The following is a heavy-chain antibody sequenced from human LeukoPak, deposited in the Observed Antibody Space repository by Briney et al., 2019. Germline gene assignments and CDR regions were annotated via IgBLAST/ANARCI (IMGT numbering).Heavy chain of an antibody. CDR2: INSDGSST. Sequence: PGGSLRLSCAASGFTFSSYWMHWVRQAPGKGLVWVSRINSDGSSTSYADSVKGRFTISRDNAKNTLYLQMNSLRAEDTAVYYCARPSIAAAGDYWGQGTLVTVSS. J-gene: IGHJ4*02. V-gene: IGHV3-74*01. CDR3: ARPSIAAAGDY. CDR1: GFTFSSYW. D-gene: IGHD6-13*01.